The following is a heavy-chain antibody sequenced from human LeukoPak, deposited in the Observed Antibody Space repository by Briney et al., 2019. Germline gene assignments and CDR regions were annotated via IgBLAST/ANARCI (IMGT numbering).Heavy chain of an antibody. J-gene: IGHJ5*02. CDR1: GGSISSYY. V-gene: IGHV4-4*07. D-gene: IGHD3-16*02. CDR3: ARVRDYVWGCYRLDWFDP. Sequence: PSETLSLTCTVSGGSISSYYWSWIRQPAGKGLEWIGRIYTSGSTNYNPSLKSRVTMSVDTSKNQFSLKLSSVTAADTAVYYCARVRDYVWGCYRLDWFDPWGQGTLVTVSS. CDR2: IYTSGST.